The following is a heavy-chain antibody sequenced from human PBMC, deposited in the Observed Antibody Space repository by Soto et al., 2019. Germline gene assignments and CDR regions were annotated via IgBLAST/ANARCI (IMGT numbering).Heavy chain of an antibody. CDR2: IYHSGST. Sequence: SETLSLTCAVSGGSISSSNWWSWVRQPAGKGLEWIGEIYHSGSTNYNPSLKSRVTISVDTSKNQFSLKLSSVTAADTAVYYCARTSGLSSTSPFDYWGQGTLVTVYS. CDR3: ARTSGLSSTSPFDY. V-gene: IGHV4-4*02. J-gene: IGHJ4*02. D-gene: IGHD2-2*01. CDR1: GGSISSSNW.